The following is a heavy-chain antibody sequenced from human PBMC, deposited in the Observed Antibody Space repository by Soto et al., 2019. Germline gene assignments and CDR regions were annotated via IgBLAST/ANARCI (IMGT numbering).Heavy chain of an antibody. CDR1: GFTFNNYA. D-gene: IGHD1-7*01. V-gene: IGHV3-23*01. J-gene: IGHJ4*02. Sequence: HPGGSLRLSCAASGFTFNNYAMSWVRQAPGKGLEWVSAISANGQGIYHADSVKGRFIISRDSSKNTVFLHMDSLTAEDTAVYYCAKDRNYPRDQFHNWGQGTLVTVSS. CDR2: ISANGQGI. CDR3: AKDRNYPRDQFHN.